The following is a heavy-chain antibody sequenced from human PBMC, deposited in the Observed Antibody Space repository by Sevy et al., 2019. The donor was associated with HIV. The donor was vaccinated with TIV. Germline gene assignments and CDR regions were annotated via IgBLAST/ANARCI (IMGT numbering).Heavy chain of an antibody. CDR1: GFPFNDHA. Sequence: GGSLRLSCAASGFPFNDHAMHWVRQVPGKGLEWVSGVSWNSRNIGYADSVKGRFTISRDNANYFLYLEMNSLRPEDTAFYYCAKDINRGCDGINCYPYYYYFYGLNFWGQGTTVTVSS. CDR2: VSWNSRNI. CDR3: AKDINRGCDGINCYPYYYYFYGLNF. J-gene: IGHJ6*02. D-gene: IGHD2-21*01. V-gene: IGHV3-9*01.